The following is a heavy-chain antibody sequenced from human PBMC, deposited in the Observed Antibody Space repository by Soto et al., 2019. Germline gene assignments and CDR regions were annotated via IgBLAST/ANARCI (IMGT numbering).Heavy chain of an antibody. CDR3: ARDNSTNTGGITIFLFDP. Sequence: ASVKVSCKASGYTFTSYGISCVRQAPGQGLEWMGWISAYNGNTNYAQKLQGRVTMTTDTSTSTAYMELRSLRSDDKAVYYCARDNSTNTGGITIFLFDPWGQGTLVTV. J-gene: IGHJ5*02. V-gene: IGHV1-18*01. CDR2: ISAYNGNT. CDR1: GYTFTSYG. D-gene: IGHD3-3*01.